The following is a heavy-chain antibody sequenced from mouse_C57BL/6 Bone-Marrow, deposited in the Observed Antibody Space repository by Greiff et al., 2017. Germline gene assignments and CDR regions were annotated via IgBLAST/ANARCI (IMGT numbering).Heavy chain of an antibody. V-gene: IGHV1-7*01. CDR1: GYTFTSFW. CDR3: ARKLRYWYFDV. CDR2: INPSSGYT. Sequence: QVQLQQPGAELAKPGASVKLSCKASGYTFTSFWMPWVKQRPGPGLEWLGYINPSSGYTTYNQKFKDKATLTADKFSSTAYMQLSSLTYEDSAVYYCARKLRYWYFDVGGTGTTVTVSS. D-gene: IGHD1-1*01. J-gene: IGHJ1*03.